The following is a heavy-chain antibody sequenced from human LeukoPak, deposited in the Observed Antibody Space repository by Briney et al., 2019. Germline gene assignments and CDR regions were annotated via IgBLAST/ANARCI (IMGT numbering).Heavy chain of an antibody. CDR1: GYSFTSYW. D-gene: IGHD6-13*01. CDR3: ARLPTTKGAAAGTGY. V-gene: IGHV5-10-1*01. J-gene: IGHJ4*02. CDR2: IDPSDSYT. Sequence: GESLKIPCKGSGYSFTSYWISWVRQMPGKGLEWMGRIDPSDSYTNYSPSFQGHVTISADKSISTAYLQWSSLKASDTAMYYCARLPTTKGAAAGTGYWGQGTLVTVSS.